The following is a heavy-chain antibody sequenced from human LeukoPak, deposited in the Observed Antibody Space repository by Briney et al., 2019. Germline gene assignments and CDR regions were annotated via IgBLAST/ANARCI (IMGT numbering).Heavy chain of an antibody. V-gene: IGHV3-23*01. Sequence: GGSLRLSCAASGFTFSSYAMSWVRQAPGKGLEWVSAISGSGGSTYYADSVKGRFTISRDNAKNSLCLQMNSLRAEDTAVYYCASYSGSYRYFDYWGQGTLVTVSS. CDR3: ASYSGSYRYFDY. J-gene: IGHJ4*02. CDR1: GFTFSSYA. D-gene: IGHD1-26*01. CDR2: ISGSGGST.